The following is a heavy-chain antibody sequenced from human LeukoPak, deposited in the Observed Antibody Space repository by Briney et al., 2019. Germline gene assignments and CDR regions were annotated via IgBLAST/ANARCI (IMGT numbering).Heavy chain of an antibody. CDR1: GYTFTRYD. CDR3: TREARVGNWFDP. CDR2: ISTYNGNT. D-gene: IGHD2-2*01. Sequence: ASVKVSCKASGYTFTRYDVRWVRQAPGQGLEWMGWISTYNGNTNFAQKVQDRVTMTTDTSTSTVYMDLSRLRSDDTAVFYCTREARVGNWFDPWGQGTQVTVSS. V-gene: IGHV1-18*01. J-gene: IGHJ5*02.